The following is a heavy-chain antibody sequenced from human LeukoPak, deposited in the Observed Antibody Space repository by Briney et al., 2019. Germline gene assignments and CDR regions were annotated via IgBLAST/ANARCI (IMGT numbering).Heavy chain of an antibody. CDR2: ISSSSSYI. D-gene: IGHD6-13*01. CDR3: ARDDRAAAVPFDY. V-gene: IGHV3-11*06. Sequence: PGGSLRLSCAASGFTFSDYYMSWIRQAPGKGLEWVSSISSSSSYIHYADSVKGRFTISRDNAKNSLYLQMNSLRAEDTAVYYCARDDRAAAVPFDYWGQGTLVTVSS. J-gene: IGHJ4*02. CDR1: GFTFSDYY.